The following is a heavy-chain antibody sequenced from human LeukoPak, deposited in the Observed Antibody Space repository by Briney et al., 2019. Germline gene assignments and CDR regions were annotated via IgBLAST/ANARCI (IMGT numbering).Heavy chain of an antibody. J-gene: IGHJ4*02. CDR3: ARRVSDSGGYYYFDY. CDR2: VFYSGTT. D-gene: IGHD3-22*01. V-gene: IGHV4-31*03. Sequence: SETLSLTCTVSGGSISSGGYYWTWIRQHPGKGLEWIGYVFYSGTTYYSPSLKSRVTISVDTSKNQFSLELTSVTAADTAVYYCARRVSDSGGYYYFDYWGQGTLVTVSS. CDR1: GGSISSGGYY.